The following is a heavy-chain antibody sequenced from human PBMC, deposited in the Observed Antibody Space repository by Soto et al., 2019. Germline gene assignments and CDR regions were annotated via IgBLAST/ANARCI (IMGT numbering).Heavy chain of an antibody. D-gene: IGHD3-22*01. CDR2: INAGNGNT. CDR1: GYTFTSYA. J-gene: IGHJ4*02. V-gene: IGHV1-3*01. Sequence: ASVKVSWKASGYTFTSYAMHWVRQAPGQRLEWMGWINAGNGNTKYSQKFQGRVTITRDTSASTAYMELSSLRSEDTAVYYCARGSGYYYWDDYWGQGTLVTVSS. CDR3: ARGSGYYYWDDY.